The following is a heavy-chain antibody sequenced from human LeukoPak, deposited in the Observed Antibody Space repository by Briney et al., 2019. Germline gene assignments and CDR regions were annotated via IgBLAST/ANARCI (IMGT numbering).Heavy chain of an antibody. J-gene: IGHJ4*02. CDR2: INHSGST. CDR1: GYSISSGYY. Sequence: SETLSLTCAVSGYSISSGYYWSWIRQPPGKGLEWIGEINHSGSTNYNPSLKSRVTISVDTSKNQFSLKLSSVTAADTAVYYCASNYDILTGSSDWGQGTLVTVSS. D-gene: IGHD3-9*01. CDR3: ASNYDILTGSSD. V-gene: IGHV4-34*01.